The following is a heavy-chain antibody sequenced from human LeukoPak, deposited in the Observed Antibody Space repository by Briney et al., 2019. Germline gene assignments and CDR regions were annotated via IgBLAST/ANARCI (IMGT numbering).Heavy chain of an antibody. CDR1: GFTFSSYS. V-gene: IGHV3-21*01. J-gene: IGHJ3*02. Sequence: GGSLRLSCAASGFTFSSYSMNWVRQAPGKGLEWVSSISSSSSYIYYADSVKGRFTISRDNAKNSLYLQMNSLRAEDTAVYYCARGLGYCSGGSCYRFDAFDIWGQGTMVTVSS. D-gene: IGHD2-15*01. CDR2: ISSSSSYI. CDR3: ARGLGYCSGGSCYRFDAFDI.